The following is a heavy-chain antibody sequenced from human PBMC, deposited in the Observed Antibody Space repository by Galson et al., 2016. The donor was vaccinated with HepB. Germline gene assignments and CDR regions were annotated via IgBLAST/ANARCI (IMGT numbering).Heavy chain of an antibody. CDR2: ISGSSTYT. J-gene: IGHJ4*02. V-gene: IGHV3-11*06. Sequence: FIFGDYYMSWIRQAPGKGLEWIAYISGSSTYTNYADSVEGRFTISRDNAKNSLFVEMNSLRGEDTAVYYCVRHLRWRDRVGMSDYWGQGALVTVSS. CDR3: VRHLRWRDRVGMSDY. CDR1: FIFGDYY. D-gene: IGHD4-23*01.